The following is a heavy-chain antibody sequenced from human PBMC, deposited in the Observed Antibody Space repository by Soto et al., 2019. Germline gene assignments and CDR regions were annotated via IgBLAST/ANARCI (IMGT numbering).Heavy chain of an antibody. CDR3: ARGSRLGGLDY. Sequence: QVQLQESGPGLVKPSETLSLTCSVSGGSGGYFWTWIRQYPGKGLEWIGYIYYSGYAYYNPSLKSRLTMSVDTSKHHYSLNLTSVTAADTAVYFCARGSRLGGLDYWGQGILVTVAS. V-gene: IGHV4-31*03. CDR2: IYYSGYA. D-gene: IGHD3-10*01. CDR1: GGSGGYF. J-gene: IGHJ4*02.